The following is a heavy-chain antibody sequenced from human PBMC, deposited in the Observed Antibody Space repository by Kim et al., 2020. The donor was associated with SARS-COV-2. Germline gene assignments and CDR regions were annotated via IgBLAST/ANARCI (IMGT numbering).Heavy chain of an antibody. CDR1: GFTFSSYA. Sequence: GGSLRLSCAVSGFTFSSYAMSWVRQAPGKGLEWVSGITGRGGGTYYADSVKGRFTISRDNSRNTLYLQMNSLRAEDTALYHCAKGGGSSSTNCLYYFDF. V-gene: IGHV3-23*01. CDR2: ITGRGGGT. CDR3: AKGGGSSSTNCLYYFDF. D-gene: IGHD2-2*01. J-gene: IGHJ4*01.